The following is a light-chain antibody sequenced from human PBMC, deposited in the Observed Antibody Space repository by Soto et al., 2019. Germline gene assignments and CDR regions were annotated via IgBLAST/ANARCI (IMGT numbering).Light chain of an antibody. CDR1: RSDVGGYNY. V-gene: IGLV2-14*01. CDR2: EVS. CDR3: SSYTSTSTPVV. Sequence: QSALTQPASVSGSPGQSITISCTGTRSDVGGYNYVSWYQQHPGKAPKLMIYEVSNRPSGVSNRFSGSKSGNTASLTISGLQAEDEAVYYCSSYTSTSTPVVFGGGTKLTVL. J-gene: IGLJ2*01.